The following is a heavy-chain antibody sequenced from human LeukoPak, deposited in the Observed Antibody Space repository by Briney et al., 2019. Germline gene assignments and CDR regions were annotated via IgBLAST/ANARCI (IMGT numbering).Heavy chain of an antibody. D-gene: IGHD3-10*01. Sequence: SETLSLTCTVSGGSISSYYWSWIRQPPGKGLEWIGEINHSGSTNYNPSLKSRVTISVDTSKNQFSLKLSSVTAADTAVYYCARSALYGSGSYLRYWGQGTLVTVSS. CDR3: ARSALYGSGSYLRY. J-gene: IGHJ4*02. CDR2: INHSGST. V-gene: IGHV4-34*01. CDR1: GGSISSYY.